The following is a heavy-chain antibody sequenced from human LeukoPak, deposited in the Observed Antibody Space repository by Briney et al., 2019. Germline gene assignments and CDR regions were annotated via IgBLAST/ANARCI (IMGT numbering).Heavy chain of an antibody. CDR3: ARSELDCSGGSCYGGFDY. Sequence: SVKVSCKASGGTFSSYAISCVRQAPGQGLEWMGGIIPIFGTANYAQKFQGRVTITADKSTSTAYMELSSLRSEDTAVYYCARSELDCSGGSCYGGFDYWGQGTLVTVSS. CDR1: GGTFSSYA. CDR2: IIPIFGTA. J-gene: IGHJ4*02. V-gene: IGHV1-69*06. D-gene: IGHD2-15*01.